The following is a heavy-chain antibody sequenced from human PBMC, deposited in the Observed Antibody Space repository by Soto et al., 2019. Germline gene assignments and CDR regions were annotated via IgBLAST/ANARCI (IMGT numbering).Heavy chain of an antibody. CDR2: ISATGFST. Sequence: EVRLLESGGGLVQPGGSLRLACSASGFTFDTHDMACVRQAPGKGLEWVTSISATGFSTYHAGSVKGRITISRDNSNNTLYLHVNTLRAEDTVVYFCAMVSAFDFCSGHFVFGCFDSWGQGTQVTVSS. J-gene: IGHJ5*01. CDR1: GFTFDTHD. V-gene: IGHV3-23*01. D-gene: IGHD3-3*01. CDR3: AMVSAFDFCSGHFVFGCFDS.